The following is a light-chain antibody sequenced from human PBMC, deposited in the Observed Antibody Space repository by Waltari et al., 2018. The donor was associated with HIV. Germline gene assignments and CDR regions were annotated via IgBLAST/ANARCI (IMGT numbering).Light chain of an antibody. CDR1: NSNIGAGFD. CDR2: DNN. V-gene: IGLV1-40*01. CDR3: QSYDSRLSGSVV. J-gene: IGLJ2*01. Sequence: PGQSVTISCSGSNSNIGAGFDVPWYQQVPGTAPRLLIYDNNNRPSGVPDRFSGSKSGTSASLAINGLQSEDEADYYCQSYDSRLSGSVVFGGGTKVTVL.